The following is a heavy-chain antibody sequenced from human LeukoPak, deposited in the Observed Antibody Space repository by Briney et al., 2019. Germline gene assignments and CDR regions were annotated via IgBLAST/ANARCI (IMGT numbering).Heavy chain of an antibody. V-gene: IGHV3-21*01. CDR2: ISSSSSYI. CDR3: ARAHHPGSGWDFDY. J-gene: IGHJ4*02. Sequence: GGSLRLSCAASGFTFSIYSMNWVRHAPGKGLEWVSSISSSSSYIYYADSVKGRFTISRDNAKNSLYLQMNSLRAEDTAVYYCARAHHPGSGWDFDYWGQGTLVTVSS. D-gene: IGHD6-19*01. CDR1: GFTFSIYS.